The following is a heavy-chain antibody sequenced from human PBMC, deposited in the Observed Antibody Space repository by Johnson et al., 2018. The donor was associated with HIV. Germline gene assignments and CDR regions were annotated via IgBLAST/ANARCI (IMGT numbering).Heavy chain of an antibody. CDR3: ASSRYSRRWYEYSGFDM. D-gene: IGHD6-13*01. Sequence: VQLVESGGGLVQPGGSLRLSCAVSGFKFSDFYMTWIRQVPGKGLECVAYISSSGAGIYYADSVRGRFTISRDNAKNSLFLQMNSLRPEDTAMYYCASSRYSRRWYEYSGFDMWGQGTKVTVSS. CDR2: ISSSGAGI. J-gene: IGHJ3*02. CDR1: GFKFSDFY. V-gene: IGHV3-11*04.